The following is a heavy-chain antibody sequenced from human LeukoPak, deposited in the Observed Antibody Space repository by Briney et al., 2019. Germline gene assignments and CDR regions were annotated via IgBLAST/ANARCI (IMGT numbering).Heavy chain of an antibody. Sequence: ASVKVSCKTSGYTFSNFGINWVRQAPGQGLEWMGWISGNNDNPNYGQKVQGRFTVSTDTSTSTVYMQLSNLRFDDTAVYYCARDGTSTDDYWGQGTLVTVSS. V-gene: IGHV1-18*01. D-gene: IGHD2-2*01. J-gene: IGHJ4*02. CDR1: GYTFSNFG. CDR2: ISGNNDNP. CDR3: ARDGTSTDDY.